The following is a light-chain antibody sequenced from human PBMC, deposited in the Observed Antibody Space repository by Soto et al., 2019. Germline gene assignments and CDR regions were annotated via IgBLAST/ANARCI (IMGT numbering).Light chain of an antibody. J-gene: IGKJ4*01. V-gene: IGKV3-11*01. CDR2: DAS. CDR1: QSVSSY. Sequence: EIVLTQSPATLSLSPGERGTLSCRASQSVSSYLAWYQQKPGQAPRLLIYDASNRATGIPARFSGSGSGTDFTLTISCLEPEDFAIYYCQQRRNWQLTFGGGTQVQSK. CDR3: QQRRNWQLT.